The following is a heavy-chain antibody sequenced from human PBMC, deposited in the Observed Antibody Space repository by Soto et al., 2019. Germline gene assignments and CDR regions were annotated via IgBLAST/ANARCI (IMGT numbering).Heavy chain of an antibody. CDR3: AREVPAAITWFDP. J-gene: IGHJ5*02. CDR1: GGSISSYY. CDR2: IYYSGST. V-gene: IGHV4-59*01. Sequence: SETLSLTCTVSGGSISSYYWSWIRQPPGKGLEWIGYIYYSGSTNYNPSLKSRVTISVDTSKNQFSLKLSSVTAADTAVYYCAREVPAAITWFDPWGQGTLVTVSS. D-gene: IGHD2-2*02.